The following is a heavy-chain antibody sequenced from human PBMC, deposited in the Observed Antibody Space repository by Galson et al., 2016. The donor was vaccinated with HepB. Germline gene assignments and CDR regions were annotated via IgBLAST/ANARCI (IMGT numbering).Heavy chain of an antibody. D-gene: IGHD4-17*01. V-gene: IGHV4-39*01. CDR1: GGSISSSSYS. CDR2: SDYSGKT. J-gene: IGHJ4*02. CDR3: ARTYGDYVPIDF. Sequence: ETLSLTCSVSGGSISSSSYSWGWIRQPPGKGLEWIGNSDYSGKTSYNPALKSRVTIYVDTSKKQSSLNLRSVTAADTAVDYCARTYGDYVPIDFWGQGTLVTVSS.